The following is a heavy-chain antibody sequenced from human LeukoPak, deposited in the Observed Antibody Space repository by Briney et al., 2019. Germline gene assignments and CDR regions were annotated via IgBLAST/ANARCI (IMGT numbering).Heavy chain of an antibody. V-gene: IGHV3-15*01. CDR2: IKSKVDGETT. CDR3: VTGGYYLDY. J-gene: IGHJ4*02. CDR1: GFTFSNAW. Sequence: GGSLRLSCAGSGFTFSNAWMNWVRQAPGQGLEWVGRIKSKVDGETTDYAAPVSGRFTVSRDDSENTVCLQMNSLKTEDTAVYYCVTGGYYLDYWGQGTPVTVSS.